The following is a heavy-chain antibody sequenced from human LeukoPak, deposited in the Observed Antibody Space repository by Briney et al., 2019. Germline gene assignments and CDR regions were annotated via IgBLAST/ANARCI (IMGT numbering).Heavy chain of an antibody. CDR3: ARDRREYIAAAGPPDFDY. CDR2: IIPIFGTA. D-gene: IGHD6-13*01. Sequence: SVKVSCKASGGTFSSYAISWVRQAPGQGLEWMGGIIPIFGTANYAQKFQGRVTITAGESTSTAYMELSSLRSEDTAVYYCARDRREYIAAAGPPDFDYWGQGTLVTVSS. CDR1: GGTFSSYA. V-gene: IGHV1-69*01. J-gene: IGHJ4*02.